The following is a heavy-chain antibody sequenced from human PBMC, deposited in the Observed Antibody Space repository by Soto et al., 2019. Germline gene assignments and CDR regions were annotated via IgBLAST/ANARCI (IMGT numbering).Heavy chain of an antibody. CDR3: TRDVEVGSLFGMDV. V-gene: IGHV1-3*01. J-gene: IGHJ6*02. CDR1: EYTFISHK. Sequence: QVQLVQSGAEVKKPGASVKLSCKAYEYTFISHKIHWVRQAPGQGLEWMGWIHPADDNTKHSKKLQGRVTISSDTSASTVYMELISLTFEDTAMYYCTRDVEVGSLFGMDVWGQGTTVTVSS. CDR2: IHPADDNT. D-gene: IGHD1-26*01.